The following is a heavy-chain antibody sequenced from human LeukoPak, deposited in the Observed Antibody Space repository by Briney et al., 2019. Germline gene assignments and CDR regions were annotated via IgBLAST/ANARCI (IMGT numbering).Heavy chain of an antibody. V-gene: IGHV3-30*02. J-gene: IGHJ4*02. CDR2: IRYDGSNK. CDR1: GFTFSSYG. Sequence: GRSLRLSCAASGFTFSSYGMHWVRQAPGKGLEWVAFIRYDGSNKYYADSVKGRFTISRDNSKNTLYLQMNSLRAEDTAVYYCAKDRGYYDSSGYFLFDYWGQGTLVTVSS. D-gene: IGHD3-22*01. CDR3: AKDRGYYDSSGYFLFDY.